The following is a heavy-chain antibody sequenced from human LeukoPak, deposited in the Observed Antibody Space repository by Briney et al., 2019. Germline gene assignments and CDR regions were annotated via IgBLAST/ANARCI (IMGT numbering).Heavy chain of an antibody. CDR3: AKDDGYSSSVSNFDY. CDR1: GFTFSSYA. J-gene: IGHJ4*02. V-gene: IGHV3-23*01. CDR2: ISGSGGST. Sequence: PARSLRLSCAASGFTFSSYAMSWVRQAPGKWLEWVSAISGSGGSTYYADSVKGRFTISRDNSKNTLYLQMNSLRAEDTAVYYCAKDDGYSSSVSNFDYWGQGTLVSVSS. D-gene: IGHD6-13*01.